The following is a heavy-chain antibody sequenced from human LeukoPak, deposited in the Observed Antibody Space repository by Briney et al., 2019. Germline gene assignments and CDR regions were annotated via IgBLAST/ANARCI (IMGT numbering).Heavy chain of an antibody. CDR3: ARGAFAAMPPGGYYYGMDV. J-gene: IGHJ6*02. V-gene: IGHV1-18*01. CDR2: ISAYNGNT. CDR1: GYTFTSYG. Sequence: ASVKVSCKASGYTFTSYGISWVRQAPGQGLEWMGWISAYNGNTNYAQKLQGRVTMTTDTSTSTAYMELRSLRSDDTAVYYCARGAFAAMPPGGYYYGMDVWGQGTTVTVSS. D-gene: IGHD2-2*01.